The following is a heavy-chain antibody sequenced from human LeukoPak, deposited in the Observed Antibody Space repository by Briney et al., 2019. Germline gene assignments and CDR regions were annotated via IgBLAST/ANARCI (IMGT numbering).Heavy chain of an antibody. V-gene: IGHV1-46*01. CDR1: GYTFTSYY. J-gene: IGHJ5*02. D-gene: IGHD1-26*01. Sequence: GASVKVSCKASGYTFTSYYIHWVRQAPGQGLEWMGIINPSGGSTTYAQKFQGRVTMTRNTSISTAYMELSSLRSEDTAVYYCARGKGGSYSYNWFDPWGQGTLVTVSS. CDR3: ARGKGGSYSYNWFDP. CDR2: INPSGGST.